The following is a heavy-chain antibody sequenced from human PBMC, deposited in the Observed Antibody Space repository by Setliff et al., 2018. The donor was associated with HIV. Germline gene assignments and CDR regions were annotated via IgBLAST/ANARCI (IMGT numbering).Heavy chain of an antibody. J-gene: IGHJ4*02. D-gene: IGHD4-17*01. Sequence: SETLSLTCTVSGGSIKSYYWSWIRQAPGKGLEWIGYIYYNGNTNYNPSLKSRITISVDTSKNQFSLKLTSVTAADTAVYYCAREIYGGNSRPFDYWGQGTLVTSPQ. CDR1: GGSIKSYY. CDR2: IYYNGNT. CDR3: AREIYGGNSRPFDY. V-gene: IGHV4-59*01.